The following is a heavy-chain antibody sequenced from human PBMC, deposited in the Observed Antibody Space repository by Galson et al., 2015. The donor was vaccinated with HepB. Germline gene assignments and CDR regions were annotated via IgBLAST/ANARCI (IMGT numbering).Heavy chain of an antibody. Sequence: SLRLSCAASGFTFSDYYMSWIRQAPGKGLEWLSYISHSTLYTNYADSVKGRITIPRDNARNSLYLQLHSLRAEDTAVYYCARVADVDYGDHSHFDYWGQGTLVTVSS. V-gene: IGHV3-11*06. CDR3: ARVADVDYGDHSHFDY. CDR1: GFTFSDYY. CDR2: ISHSTLYT. J-gene: IGHJ4*02. D-gene: IGHD4-17*01.